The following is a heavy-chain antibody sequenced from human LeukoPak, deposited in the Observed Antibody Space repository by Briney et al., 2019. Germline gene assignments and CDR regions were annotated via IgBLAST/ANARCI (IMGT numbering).Heavy chain of an antibody. V-gene: IGHV3-43*02. CDR3: AKDPGAGWNYCGH. Sequence: GGSLRLSCEASGFAFDDYAMHWVRQAPGKGLEWVSLISGDGSGTYYADSVKGRFTVSRDNSKDSLYLQMNSLRTEDTALYYCAKDPGAGWNYCGHWGQGALVTVSS. CDR2: ISGDGSGT. D-gene: IGHD6-19*01. J-gene: IGHJ4*02. CDR1: GFAFDDYA.